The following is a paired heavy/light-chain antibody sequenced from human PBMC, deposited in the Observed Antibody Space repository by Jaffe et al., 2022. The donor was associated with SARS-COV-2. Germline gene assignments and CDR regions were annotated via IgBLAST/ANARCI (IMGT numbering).Light chain of an antibody. CDR3: CSYAGSRPWV. CDR1: SSDVGGYDL. J-gene: IGLJ3*02. V-gene: IGLV2-23*01. Sequence: QSALTQPASVSGSPGQSITISCTGTSSDVGGYDLVSWYQQHPGKAPKVMIYEDSKRPSGVSNRFSGSKSGNTASLTISGLQAEDEADYYCCSYAGSRPWVFGGGTKLTVL. CDR2: EDS.
Heavy chain of an antibody. CDR2: ISTGSSDI. J-gene: IGHJ4*02. CDR1: GFTFSSYR. Sequence: EVQLVESGGGLVKPGGSLRLSCAASGFTFSSYRMSWVRQAPGKGLEWVSSISTGSSDIYYADSLKGRFTISRDNAKNSLYLQMNSLRAEDTAVYYCASNQKYYSFDYWGQGTLVTVSS. D-gene: IGHD2-21*01. V-gene: IGHV3-21*01. CDR3: ASNQKYYSFDY.